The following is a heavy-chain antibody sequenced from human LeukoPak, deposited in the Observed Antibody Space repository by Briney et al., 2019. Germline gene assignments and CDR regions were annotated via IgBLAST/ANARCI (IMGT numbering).Heavy chain of an antibody. D-gene: IGHD6-13*01. CDR3: ARHGGYSSPYLH. CDR1: GGSISSSSYY. CDR2: IYYSGTT. J-gene: IGHJ1*01. Sequence: PSETLSLTCTVSGGSISSSSYYWGWIRQPPGKGLEWIGSIYYSGTTNYNPSLKSRVTISVDTSKNQFSLKLSSVTAADTAVYYCARHGGYSSPYLHWGQGTLVTVSS. V-gene: IGHV4-39*01.